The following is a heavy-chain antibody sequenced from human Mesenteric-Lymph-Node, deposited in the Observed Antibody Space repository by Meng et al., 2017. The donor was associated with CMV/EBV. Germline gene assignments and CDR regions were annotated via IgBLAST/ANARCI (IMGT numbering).Heavy chain of an antibody. CDR3: ASTATLGYCSSTSCYSFDY. Sequence: ISSSDWWSWVRQPPGKGLEWIGEIYHSGSTNYNPSLKSRVTISVDKSKNQFSLKLSSVTAADTAVYYCASTATLGYCSSTSCYSFDYWGQGTLVTVSS. J-gene: IGHJ4*02. CDR1: ISSSDW. V-gene: IGHV4-4*02. D-gene: IGHD2-2*01. CDR2: IYHSGST.